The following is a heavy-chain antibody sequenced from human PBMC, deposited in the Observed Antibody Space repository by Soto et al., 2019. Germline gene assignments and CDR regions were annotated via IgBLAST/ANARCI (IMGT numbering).Heavy chain of an antibody. Sequence: PSETLGVKTSVSWGSSSHYIWSWVRQPPGKGLEWIAYIYYGGTTQSNPSHKGRATISLDTSKIQFTLNLASVSAADTAFYYCATQTFGSNAFFDSRGQGALVTVSS. D-gene: IGHD3-10*01. CDR1: WGSSSHYI. CDR2: IYYGGTT. J-gene: IGHJ4*02. CDR3: ATQTFGSNAFFDS. V-gene: IGHV4-59*08.